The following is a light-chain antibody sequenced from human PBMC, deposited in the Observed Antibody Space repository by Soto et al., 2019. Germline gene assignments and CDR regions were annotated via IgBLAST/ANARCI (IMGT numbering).Light chain of an antibody. CDR1: QTVSSTY. Sequence: IVLTQSPGTLSLSPGETATLSCRASQTVSSTYLAWYQHKPGRAPRLLIDGASSRAAGIPDRFSGSGSGTDFTLTISRLEPEDLAVYYCQQYDYLVTFGQGNKVEIK. CDR3: QQYDYLVT. CDR2: GAS. J-gene: IGKJ1*01. V-gene: IGKV3-20*01.